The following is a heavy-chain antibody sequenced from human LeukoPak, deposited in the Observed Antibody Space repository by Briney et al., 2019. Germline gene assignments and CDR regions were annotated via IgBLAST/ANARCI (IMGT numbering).Heavy chain of an antibody. Sequence: ASVKVSCKASGYIFSGYYMHWVRQAPGQGLEWMGWMNPDSGDTNYAQKFQGRVTMTRDTSISTAYVELSRLRSDDTAVYYCAREGHTAIDYWGQGTLVTVSS. CDR2: MNPDSGDT. V-gene: IGHV1-2*02. J-gene: IGHJ4*02. CDR1: GYIFSGYY. CDR3: AREGHTAIDY. D-gene: IGHD5-18*01.